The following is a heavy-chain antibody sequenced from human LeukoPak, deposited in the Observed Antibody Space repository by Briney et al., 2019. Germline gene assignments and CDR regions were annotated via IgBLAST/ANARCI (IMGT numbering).Heavy chain of an antibody. J-gene: IGHJ4*02. V-gene: IGHV3-7*01. Sequence: GGSLRLSCIASGFTFSNYWITWVRQAPGKGLDWAAHINQDGSQKLYVDSVKGRFTVSRDNAQNSLYLQMNSLRAEDTAVYYCARDRSYGDYPDYWGQGTLVTVSS. CDR1: GFTFSNYW. CDR3: ARDRSYGDYPDY. CDR2: INQDGSQK. D-gene: IGHD4-17*01.